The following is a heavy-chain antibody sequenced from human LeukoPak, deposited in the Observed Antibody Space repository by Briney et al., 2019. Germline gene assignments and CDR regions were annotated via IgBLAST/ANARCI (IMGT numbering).Heavy chain of an antibody. Sequence: SETLSLACTVSGYSIGTDYYWGWIQQPPGKGLEWIGSIYNSGSTYYNPSLKSRITISVDTSKNQFSLKLSSVTAADTAVYYCARNSSSSSPPERYNWFDPWGQGTLVTVSS. CDR3: ARNSSSSSPPERYNWFDP. CDR2: IYNSGST. D-gene: IGHD6-6*01. CDR1: GYSIGTDYY. J-gene: IGHJ5*02. V-gene: IGHV4-38-2*02.